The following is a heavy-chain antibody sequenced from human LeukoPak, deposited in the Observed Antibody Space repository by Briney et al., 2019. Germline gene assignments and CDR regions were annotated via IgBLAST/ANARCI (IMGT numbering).Heavy chain of an antibody. J-gene: IGHJ3*02. CDR2: IYYSGST. CDR3: ARRVVGATNTNAFDI. CDR1: GGSISSYY. D-gene: IGHD1-26*01. Sequence: SETLSLTCTVSGGSISSYYWSWIRQPPGKGLEWIGYIYYSGSTNYNPSLKSRVTISVDTSKNQFSLKLSSVTAADTAVYYCARRVVGATNTNAFDIWGQGTMVTVSS. V-gene: IGHV4-59*08.